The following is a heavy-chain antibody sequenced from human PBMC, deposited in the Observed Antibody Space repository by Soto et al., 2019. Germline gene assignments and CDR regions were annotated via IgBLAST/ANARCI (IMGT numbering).Heavy chain of an antibody. V-gene: IGHV1-3*01. CDR1: GYTFTSYA. CDR3: ARSLAAPDAFDI. J-gene: IGHJ3*02. D-gene: IGHD6-6*01. CDR2: INAGNGNT. Sequence: ASVKVSCKASGYTFTSYARRWVRQAPGQRLEWMGWINAGNGNTKYAQKFQGRVTITRDTSTSTAYMELSSLRSEDTAVYYCARSLAAPDAFDIWGQGTMVTVSS.